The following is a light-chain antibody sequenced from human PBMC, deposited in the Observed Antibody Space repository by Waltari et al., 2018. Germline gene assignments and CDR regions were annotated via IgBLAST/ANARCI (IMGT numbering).Light chain of an antibody. CDR3: ASWDKSLSGVL. CDR2: RNN. J-gene: IGLJ2*01. Sequence: QSVLTQPPSASGTPGQGVTISCSGSSSNIGFSYVYWYPQLPGSTPKLLIYRNNLRPSGVFDRFSGSRSGTSASLAITGLRSEDEAVYYCASWDKSLSGVLFGGGTKLSVL. CDR1: SSNIGFSY. V-gene: IGLV1-47*01.